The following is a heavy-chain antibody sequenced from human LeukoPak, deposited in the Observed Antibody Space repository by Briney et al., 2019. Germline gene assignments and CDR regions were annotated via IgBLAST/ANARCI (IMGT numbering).Heavy chain of an antibody. Sequence: ASVKVSCKASGHTFTGYYMHWVRQAPGQGLEWMGWINPNSGGTNYAQKFQGRVTMTRDTSISTAYMELSRLRSDDTAVYYCARGNAIRYCSGGSCHPFDYWGQGTLVTVSS. CDR2: INPNSGGT. V-gene: IGHV1-2*02. D-gene: IGHD2-15*01. CDR3: ARGNAIRYCSGGSCHPFDY. CDR1: GHTFTGYY. J-gene: IGHJ4*02.